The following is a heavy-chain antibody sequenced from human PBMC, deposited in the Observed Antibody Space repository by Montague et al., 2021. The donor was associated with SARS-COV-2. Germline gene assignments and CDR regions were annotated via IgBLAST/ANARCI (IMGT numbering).Heavy chain of an antibody. D-gene: IGHD1-26*01. J-gene: IGHJ4*02. CDR2: IYYDGST. CDR3: ARYGSYFEH. CDR1: GGSIRSYY. V-gene: IGHV4-59*03. Sequence: SETLSLTRTGSGGSIRSYYWGWIRQTPGKGLEWIGYIYYDGSTNYNPSLKSRVTMSVDSSKNQFSLRLSSVTAADTAVYYCARYGSYFEHWGQGTLVTVSS.